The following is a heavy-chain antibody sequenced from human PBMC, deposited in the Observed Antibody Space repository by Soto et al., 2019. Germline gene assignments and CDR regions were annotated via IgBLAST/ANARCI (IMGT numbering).Heavy chain of an antibody. CDR1: GYTFTSHD. CDR2: MNPNSGNT. V-gene: IGHV1-8*01. J-gene: IGHJ4*02. D-gene: IGHD4-17*01. CDR3: ARWDYGYYARVDY. Sequence: QVQLVQSGAEVKKSGASVKVSCKASGYTFTSHDINWVRQATGQGLEWMGWMNPNSGNTGYAQKFQGRVTMTRNTSMSTAYMELSSLRSEDTAVYYCARWDYGYYARVDYWGEGTLVTVSS.